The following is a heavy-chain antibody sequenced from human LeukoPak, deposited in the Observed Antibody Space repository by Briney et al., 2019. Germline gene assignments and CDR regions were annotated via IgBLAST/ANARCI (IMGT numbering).Heavy chain of an antibody. CDR3: AKDNYGGIFAS. V-gene: IGHV3-23*01. D-gene: IGHD4-17*01. CDR1: GFTFSAYG. J-gene: IGHJ4*02. Sequence: PGESLRLSCAASGFTFSAYGMSWVRQAPGKGLEWVSHISDTVRDTWYANSVKGRLIISRDNSRDTVYLQMSSLRPEDTALYFCAKDNYGGIFASWGQGTLVSVST. CDR2: ISDTVRDT.